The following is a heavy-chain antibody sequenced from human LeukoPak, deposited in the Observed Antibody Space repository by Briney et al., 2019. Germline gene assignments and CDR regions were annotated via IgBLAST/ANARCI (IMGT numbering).Heavy chain of an antibody. V-gene: IGHV4-61*01. CDR1: GGSISSSSYY. D-gene: IGHD3-16*01. CDR3: AREPEGGSYYFDY. J-gene: IGHJ4*02. Sequence: PSETLSLTCTVSGGSISSSSYYWSWIRQPPGKGLEWIGYIYYSGSTNYNPSLKSRVTISVDTSKNQFSLKLSSVTAADTAVYYCAREPEGGSYYFDYWGQGTLVTVSS. CDR2: IYYSGST.